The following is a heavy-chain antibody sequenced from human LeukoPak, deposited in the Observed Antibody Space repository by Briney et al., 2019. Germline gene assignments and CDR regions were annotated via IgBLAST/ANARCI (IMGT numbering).Heavy chain of an antibody. D-gene: IGHD6-19*01. CDR1: GGSISSSSYY. CDR2: IYYSGST. Sequence: SETLSLTCTVSGGSISSSSYYWGWIRQPPGKGLEWIGSIYYSGSTYYDPSLKSRVTISVDTSKNQFSLKLSSVTAADTAVYYCARSTVAGTRKVDYWGQGTLVTVSS. J-gene: IGHJ4*02. V-gene: IGHV4-39*01. CDR3: ARSTVAGTRKVDY.